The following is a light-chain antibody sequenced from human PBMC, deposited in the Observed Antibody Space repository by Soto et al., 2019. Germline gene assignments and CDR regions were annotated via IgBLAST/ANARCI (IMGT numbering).Light chain of an antibody. CDR2: TAS. CDR1: ESISSF. CDR3: QQYKYYST. V-gene: IGKV1-5*03. J-gene: IGKJ2*01. Sequence: IQMTQSPSTLSASVGDRVTITCRASESISSFLAWYQQKPGRAPKLLIYTASTLARGVPSRFSGSGSETDFTLIISSLQPDDFATYYCQQYKYYSTFGQGTYLEIK.